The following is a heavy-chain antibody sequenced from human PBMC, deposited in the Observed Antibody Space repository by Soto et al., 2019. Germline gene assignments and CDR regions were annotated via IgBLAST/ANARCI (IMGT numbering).Heavy chain of an antibody. D-gene: IGHD1-26*01. CDR1: GYTFTNNW. CDR2: VYPGDSGP. V-gene: IGHV5-51*01. CDR3: AILVSGSWGEEFDS. J-gene: IGHJ5*01. Sequence: EVQLVQSGAEVRKPGESLKISCKGSGYTFTNNWIGWVRQMPGKGLEWMGIVYPGDSGPRYSPSFEGQVTISADKSTTTAYMQWNSLQASDTAMYYCAILVSGSWGEEFDSWGQGTLVIVSS.